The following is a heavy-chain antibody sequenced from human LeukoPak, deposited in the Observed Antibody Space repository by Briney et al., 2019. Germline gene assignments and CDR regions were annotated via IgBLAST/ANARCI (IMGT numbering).Heavy chain of an antibody. J-gene: IGHJ6*02. D-gene: IGHD4-23*01. CDR1: GFTFSGSA. CDR2: IKTKAESYAT. V-gene: IGHV3-73*01. CDR3: TRLSGGNSDSYYYGLDV. Sequence: GGSLRLSCAASGFTFSGSAIHWVRQASGKGLEWVGRIKTKAESYATAYVASVKGRFTISRDDSKNTAYLQMDSLKTEDTAMYYCTRLSGGNSDSYYYGLDVWGQGTTVTVSS.